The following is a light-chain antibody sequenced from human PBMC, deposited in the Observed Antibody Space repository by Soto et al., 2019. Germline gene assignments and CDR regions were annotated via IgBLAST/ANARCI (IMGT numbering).Light chain of an antibody. V-gene: IGLV2-11*01. CDR3: CSYAGGYTYL. CDR1: GNDVGAYNY. CDR2: DVA. Sequence: SVLTQTPPVSGAPGRRVTITCTGTGNDVGAYNYVSWYQQHPGRPPKLMIYDVARWPSGVPDRFSGSKSGNTASLTISGLQAEDEADYFCCSYAGGYTYLFGTGTKVTVL. J-gene: IGLJ1*01.